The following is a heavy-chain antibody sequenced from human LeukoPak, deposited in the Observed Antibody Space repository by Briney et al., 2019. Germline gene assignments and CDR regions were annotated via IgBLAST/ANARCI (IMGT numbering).Heavy chain of an antibody. CDR2: IYTSGST. J-gene: IGHJ6*03. V-gene: IGHV4-61*02. CDR3: AREEGGYSSSWFNYYMDV. D-gene: IGHD6-13*01. CDR1: GGSISSSTYY. Sequence: SETLSLTCTVSGGSISSSTYYWGWIRQPPGKGLEWIGRIYTSGSTNYNPSLKSRVTISVDTSKNQFSLKLSSVTAADTAVYYCAREEGGYSSSWFNYYMDVWGKGTTVTISS.